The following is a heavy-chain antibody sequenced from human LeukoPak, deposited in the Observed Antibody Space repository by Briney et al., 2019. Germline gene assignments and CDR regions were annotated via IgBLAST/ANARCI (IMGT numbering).Heavy chain of an antibody. CDR2: IYWNDDK. CDR3: ARSYSDYDYFNNWFDP. D-gene: IGHD5-12*01. CDR1: GFSLSTSGVG. Sequence: SGPTLVKPTQTLTLTCTFSGFSLSTSGVGVGWIRQPPGRALEWLALIYWNDDKRYSPSLKSRLTISKDTSKNQVVLTMTNMDPVDTATYYCARSYSDYDYFNNWFDPWGQGTLVTVSS. V-gene: IGHV2-5*01. J-gene: IGHJ5*02.